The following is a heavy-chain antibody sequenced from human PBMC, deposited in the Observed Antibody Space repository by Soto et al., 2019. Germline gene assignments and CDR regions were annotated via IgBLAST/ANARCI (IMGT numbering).Heavy chain of an antibody. V-gene: IGHV1-18*01. J-gene: IGHJ4*02. CDR3: ARGRTRALDY. Sequence: QIQLVQSGAEVKKPGASVKVSCKASGYIFTSQGISWVRQAPGQGLEWMGWISTYNGNTNYAQKLKGRVTMTTNTSTTTAFLELRSLKSDDTAVYYCARGRTRALDYWGQGTPVIVSS. CDR2: ISTYNGNT. D-gene: IGHD1-7*01. CDR1: GYIFTSQG.